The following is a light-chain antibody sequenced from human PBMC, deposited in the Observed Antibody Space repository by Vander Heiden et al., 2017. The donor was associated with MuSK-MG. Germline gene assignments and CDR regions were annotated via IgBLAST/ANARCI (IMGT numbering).Light chain of an antibody. CDR2: LGS. V-gene: IGKV2-28*01. CDR1: QSLLHSNGYNY. CDR3: RQALQTPFT. Sequence: DIVMTQSPLSLPVTPGEPASISCRSSQSLLHSNGYNYLDWYLQKPWQSPQLLIYLGSNRASGVPDRFSGSASGTDFTLKISSVEAEDVGVYYCRQALQTPFTFGGGTKVEIK. J-gene: IGKJ4*01.